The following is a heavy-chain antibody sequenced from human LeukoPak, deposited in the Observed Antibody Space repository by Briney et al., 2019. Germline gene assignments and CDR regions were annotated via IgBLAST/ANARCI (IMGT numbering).Heavy chain of an antibody. CDR1: GFTFSSYG. D-gene: IGHD6-13*01. V-gene: IGHV3-33*06. Sequence: GGSLRLSCAASGFTFSSYGMHWVRQAPGKGLEWVAVIWYDGSNKYYADSVKGRFTISRDNSKNTLYLQMNSLRAEDTAVYYCAKEATAAGTGYYYYYMDVWGKGTTVTVSS. CDR2: IWYDGSNK. J-gene: IGHJ6*03. CDR3: AKEATAAGTGYYYYYMDV.